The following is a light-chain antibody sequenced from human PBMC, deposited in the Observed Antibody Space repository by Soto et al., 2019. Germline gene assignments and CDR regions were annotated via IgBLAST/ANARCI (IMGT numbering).Light chain of an antibody. CDR2: DAS. CDR3: QQRSNWPPT. CDR1: QSVSSSY. J-gene: IGKJ5*01. Sequence: EIVLTQSPGTLSLSPGEIATLSCSASQSVSSSYLAWYQQKPGQAPRLLIYDASNRATGIPARFSGSGSGTDFTLTISSLEPEDFAVYYCQQRSNWPPTFGQGTRLEIK. V-gene: IGKV3D-20*02.